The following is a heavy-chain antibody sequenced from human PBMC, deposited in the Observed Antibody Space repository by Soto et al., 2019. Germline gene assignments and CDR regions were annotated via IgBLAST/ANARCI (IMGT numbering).Heavy chain of an antibody. J-gene: IGHJ6*02. CDR3: AKEGNFHYDILTGYYTDYYYYYGMDV. D-gene: IGHD3-9*01. CDR1: GFTFSSYA. V-gene: IGHV3-23*01. Sequence: GGSLRLSCAASGFTFSSYAMSWVRQAPGKGLEWVSAISGSGGSTYYADSVKGRFTISRDNSKNTLYLQMNSLRAEDTAVYYCAKEGNFHYDILTGYYTDYYYYYGMDVWGQGTTVTVSS. CDR2: ISGSGGST.